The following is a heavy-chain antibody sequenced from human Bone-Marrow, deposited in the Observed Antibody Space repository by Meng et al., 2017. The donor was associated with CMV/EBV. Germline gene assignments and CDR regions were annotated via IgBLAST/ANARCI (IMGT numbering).Heavy chain of an antibody. CDR2: IYSGGST. Sequence: GGSLRLSCAASGFTFWTHAMSWVRQAPGKGLEWVSVIYSGGSTYYADSVKGRFTISRDNSKNTLYLQMNSLRAEDTAVYYCARDLKNCTNGVCWGYFDYWGQGPLVTVSS. D-gene: IGHD2-8*01. CDR1: GFTFWTHA. V-gene: IGHV3-53*05. J-gene: IGHJ4*02. CDR3: ARDLKNCTNGVCWGYFDY.